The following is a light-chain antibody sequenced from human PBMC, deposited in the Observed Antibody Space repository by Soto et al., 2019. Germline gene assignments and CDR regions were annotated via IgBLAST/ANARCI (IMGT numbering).Light chain of an antibody. Sequence: DIQMTQSPSSLSASVGDRVTITCRASQSISSYLNWYQQKPGKAPKLLIYAASSLQSGVPSRFSGSGSGTDFTLTISSLQPEDFATYYCQQSYINPITFGQGTRLEIK. CDR2: AAS. J-gene: IGKJ5*01. CDR1: QSISSY. V-gene: IGKV1-39*01. CDR3: QQSYINPIT.